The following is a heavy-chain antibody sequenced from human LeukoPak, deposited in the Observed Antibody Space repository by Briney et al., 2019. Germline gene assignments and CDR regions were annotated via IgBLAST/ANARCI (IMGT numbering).Heavy chain of an antibody. CDR2: IYHSGST. J-gene: IGHJ6*03. Sequence: PSETLSLTCAVSGYSISSGYYWGWIRQPPGKGLEWIGSIYHSGSTYYNPSLKSRVTISVDTSKNQFSLKLSSVTAADTAVYYCARTVLLWFGTYYCYYMDVWGKGTTVTASS. CDR3: ARTVLLWFGTYYCYYMDV. D-gene: IGHD3-10*01. CDR1: GYSISSGYY. V-gene: IGHV4-38-2*01.